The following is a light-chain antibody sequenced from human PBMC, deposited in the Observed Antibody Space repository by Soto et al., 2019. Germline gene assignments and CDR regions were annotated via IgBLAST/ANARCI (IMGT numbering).Light chain of an antibody. CDR2: EVS. CDR1: SSDVGNYNL. CDR3: CSYAHTTSVV. Sequence: QSALTQPASVSGSPGQSVTISCTGTSSDVGNYNLVSWYQQHPGKAPKFIIYEVSKRPSGVSNRFSGSKSGNTASLTISGLQAEDEADYYFCSYAHTTSVVFGGGTKVTV. J-gene: IGLJ2*01. V-gene: IGLV2-23*02.